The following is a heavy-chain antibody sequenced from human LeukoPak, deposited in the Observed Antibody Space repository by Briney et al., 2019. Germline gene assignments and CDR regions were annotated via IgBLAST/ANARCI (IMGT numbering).Heavy chain of an antibody. Sequence: SLRLSCAASGFTFDDYAMHWVRQAPGKGLEWVSGISWNSGSIGYADSVKGRFTISRDNAKNSLYLQMNSLRAEDMALYYCAKGDADIVATIADYWGQGTLVTVSS. J-gene: IGHJ4*02. CDR2: ISWNSGSI. D-gene: IGHD5-12*01. V-gene: IGHV3-9*03. CDR3: AKGDADIVATIADY. CDR1: GFTFDDYA.